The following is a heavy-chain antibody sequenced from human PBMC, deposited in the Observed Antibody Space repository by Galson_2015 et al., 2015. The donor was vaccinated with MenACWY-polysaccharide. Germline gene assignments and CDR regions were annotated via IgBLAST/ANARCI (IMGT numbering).Heavy chain of an antibody. Sequence: SETLSLTCSVSGGSITNYYWSWIRQPAGKGLEWIGRIRSSGSTTFNPSLRSRGTLSVDTSKNQFSLNLYSVTAADTAVYFCARRSLGNWYFDLWGRGTLVTVSS. J-gene: IGHJ2*01. CDR1: GGSITNYY. V-gene: IGHV4-4*07. CDR3: ARRSLGNWYFDL. D-gene: IGHD7-27*01. CDR2: IRSSGST.